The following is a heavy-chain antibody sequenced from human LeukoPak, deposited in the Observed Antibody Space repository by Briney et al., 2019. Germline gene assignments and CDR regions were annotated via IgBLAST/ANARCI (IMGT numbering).Heavy chain of an antibody. D-gene: IGHD3-22*01. Sequence: ETLSLTCAVSGYSISSGYYWGWMRQPPGKGLEWVLSISSSSSYIYYADSVKGRFTISRDNAKNSLYLQMNSLRVEDTAVYYCARGYLASNRQYYYDSSGYYYYYYYMDVWGKGTTVTVSS. J-gene: IGHJ6*03. CDR3: ARGYLASNRQYYYDSSGYYYYYYYMDV. CDR2: ISSSSSYI. V-gene: IGHV3-21*01. CDR1: GYSISSGYY.